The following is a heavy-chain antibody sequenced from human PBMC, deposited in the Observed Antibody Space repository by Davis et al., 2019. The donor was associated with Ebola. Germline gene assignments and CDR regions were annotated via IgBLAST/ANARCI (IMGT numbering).Heavy chain of an antibody. CDR1: GFTLSVYS. Sequence: GGSLRLSCAASGFTLSVYSIHWVRQAPGKGLEWVAFKRYVGRNEYYADSVKGRFTISRDNAKNSLYLQMNSLRDEDTAVYYCARSPIVVANDYWGQGTLVTVSS. CDR2: KRYVGRNE. V-gene: IGHV3-30*02. D-gene: IGHD2-15*01. J-gene: IGHJ4*02. CDR3: ARSPIVVANDY.